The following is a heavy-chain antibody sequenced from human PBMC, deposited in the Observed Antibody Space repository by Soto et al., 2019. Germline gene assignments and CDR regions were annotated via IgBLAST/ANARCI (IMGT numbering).Heavy chain of an antibody. D-gene: IGHD3-9*01. CDR3: ARGVLYYDILTGYYSWFDP. V-gene: IGHV4-59*01. Sequence: SETLSLTCTVSGGSISSYYWSWIRQPPGKGLEWIGYIYYSGSTNYNPSLKSRVTISVDTSKNQFSLKLSSVTAADTAVYYCARGVLYYDILTGYYSWFDPWGQGTLVTVSS. CDR1: GGSISSYY. CDR2: IYYSGST. J-gene: IGHJ5*02.